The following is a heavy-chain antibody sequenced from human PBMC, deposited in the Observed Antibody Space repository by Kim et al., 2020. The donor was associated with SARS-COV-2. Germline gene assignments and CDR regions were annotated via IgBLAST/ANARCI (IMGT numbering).Heavy chain of an antibody. J-gene: IGHJ4*02. Sequence: SETLSLTCTVSGGSISSYYWSWIRQPPGKGLEWIGYIYYSGSTNYNPPLKSRVTISVDTSKNQFSLKLSSVTAADTAVYYCARMGPYSSSPPACWGQGTLVTVSS. CDR3: ARMGPYSSSPPAC. V-gene: IGHV4-59*13. CDR1: GGSISSYY. CDR2: IYYSGST. D-gene: IGHD6-6*01.